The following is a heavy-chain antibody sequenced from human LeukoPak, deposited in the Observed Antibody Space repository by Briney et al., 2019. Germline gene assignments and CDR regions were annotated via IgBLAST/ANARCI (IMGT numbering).Heavy chain of an antibody. D-gene: IGHD6-13*01. CDR1: GGSFSGYY. CDR2: INHSGST. CDR3: ARGRGSSWYAYNWFDP. V-gene: IGHV4-34*01. J-gene: IGHJ5*02. Sequence: SETLSLTCAVYGGSFSGYYWSWIRQPPGKGLEWIGEINHSGSTNYNPSLKSRVTISVDTSKNQFSLKLSSVTAADTAVYYCARGRGSSWYAYNWFDPWGQGTLVTVSS.